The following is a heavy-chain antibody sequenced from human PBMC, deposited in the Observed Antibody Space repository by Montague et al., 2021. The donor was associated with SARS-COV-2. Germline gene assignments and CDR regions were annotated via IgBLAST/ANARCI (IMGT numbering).Heavy chain of an antibody. CDR3: ATVTSSITIFGVVQGYYFDD. D-gene: IGHD3-3*01. Sequence: SETLSLTCTVSGASISSRSYYWGWIRQPPGKGLEWIGFKYYSGSTYYNPTLKSRVTISVDTSKNQFSLKLSSVTAADTAVYYCATVTSSITIFGVVQGYYFDDWGQGTLVTVSS. J-gene: IGHJ4*02. CDR1: GASISSRSYY. V-gene: IGHV4-39*01. CDR2: KYYSGST.